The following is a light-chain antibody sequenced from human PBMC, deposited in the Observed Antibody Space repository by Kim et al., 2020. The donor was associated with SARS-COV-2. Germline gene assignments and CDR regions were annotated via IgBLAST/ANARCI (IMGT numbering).Light chain of an antibody. Sequence: QSALTQPASVSGSPGQSITISCTGTSSDVGGYNYVSWYQQHPGKAPKLMIYEVSNRPSGVSHRFSGSKSGNTASLIISGLQAEDEADYYCSSFSSSSTNWVFGGGTQLTVL. CDR2: EVS. J-gene: IGLJ3*02. CDR3: SSFSSSSTNWV. CDR1: SSDVGGYNY. V-gene: IGLV2-14*01.